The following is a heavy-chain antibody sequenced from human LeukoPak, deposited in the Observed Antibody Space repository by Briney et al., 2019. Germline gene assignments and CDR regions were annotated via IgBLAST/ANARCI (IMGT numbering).Heavy chain of an antibody. J-gene: IGHJ4*02. V-gene: IGHV4-28*01. CDR1: GYSITSSSW. CDR3: ARKENVYYYFDY. D-gene: IGHD3-10*01. Sequence: PSDTLSLTCAVSGYSITSSSWWGWIRQPPGKGLEWIGYIYHCGTTYYNPSLQSRVTMSVDTSKNQFSLKLSSVTAVDTAVYYCARKENVYYYFDYWGQGTLVTVSS. CDR2: IYHCGTT.